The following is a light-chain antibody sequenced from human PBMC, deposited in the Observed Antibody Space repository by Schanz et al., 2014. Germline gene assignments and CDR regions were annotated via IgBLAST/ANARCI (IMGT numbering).Light chain of an antibody. Sequence: QSVLTQPPSASGTPGQRVTISCSGGSSNIGRNTVNWYQYLPGTAPKLLIYSNTLRPSGVPDRFSNSKSGTSASLAISGLQSEDEADYYCTSYAGSNNFGVFGTGTKVTVL. V-gene: IGLV1-44*01. CDR1: SSNIGRNT. J-gene: IGLJ1*01. CDR2: SNT. CDR3: TSYAGSNNFGV.